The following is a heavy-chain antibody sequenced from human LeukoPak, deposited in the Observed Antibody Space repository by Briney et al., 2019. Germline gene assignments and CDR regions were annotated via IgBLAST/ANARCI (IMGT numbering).Heavy chain of an antibody. CDR2: INHSGST. Sequence: SETLSLTCAVDGGSFSGYYWSWIRQPPGKGLEWIGEINHSGSTNYNPSLKSRVTISVDTSKNQFSLKLSSVTAADTAVYYCAREFLPLLWFGERYFDYWGQGTLVTVSS. V-gene: IGHV4-34*01. CDR3: AREFLPLLWFGERYFDY. D-gene: IGHD3-10*01. J-gene: IGHJ4*02. CDR1: GGSFSGYY.